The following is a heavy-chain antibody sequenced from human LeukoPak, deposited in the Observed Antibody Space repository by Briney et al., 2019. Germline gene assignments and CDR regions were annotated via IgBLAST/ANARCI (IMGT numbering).Heavy chain of an antibody. J-gene: IGHJ4*02. V-gene: IGHV3-66*01. CDR2: IYSGGST. Sequence: GGSLRLSCAASGFTVSSNYMSWVRQAPGKGLEWVSVIYSGGSTYYADSVKGRFTISRDNSKNTLYLQMNSLRAEDTAVYYCARSALLKGFDYWGQGTLVTVSS. CDR3: ARSALLKGFDY. CDR1: GFTVSSNY.